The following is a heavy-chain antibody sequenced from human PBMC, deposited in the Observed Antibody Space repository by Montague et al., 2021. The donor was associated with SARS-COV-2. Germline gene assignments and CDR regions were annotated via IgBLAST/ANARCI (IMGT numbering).Heavy chain of an antibody. CDR2: IYYSGST. V-gene: IGHV4-59*08. CDR3: AKQALTRYCTSTTCFGAAFDI. Sequence: SETRSLTCTVSGVSISSYYWTWIRQPPGKGLEWIGFIYYSGSTNYNPSLKSRVTISVDTPKNQFSLKLSSVTAADTAVYYCAKQALTRYCTSTTCFGAAFDIWGQGTMVTVSS. D-gene: IGHD2-2*01. CDR1: GVSISSYY. J-gene: IGHJ3*02.